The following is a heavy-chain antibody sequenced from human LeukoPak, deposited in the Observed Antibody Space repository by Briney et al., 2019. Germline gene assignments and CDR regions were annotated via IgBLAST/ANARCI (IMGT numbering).Heavy chain of an antibody. V-gene: IGHV3-64*01. CDR3: ARVEPSGSGYDSTGFDY. J-gene: IGHJ4*02. CDR2: ISTNGRST. D-gene: IGHD5-12*01. CDR1: GFTFNRYS. Sequence: GGSLRLSCAASGFTFNRYSMHWVRQAPGKGLEFISAISTNGRSTYYANSVKGRFTISRDNSKNTLYLQMGSLRTEDMAVYYCARVEPSGSGYDSTGFDYWGQGTLVTVSS.